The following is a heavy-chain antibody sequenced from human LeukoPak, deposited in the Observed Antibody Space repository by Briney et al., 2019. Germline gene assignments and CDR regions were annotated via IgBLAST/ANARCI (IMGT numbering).Heavy chain of an antibody. D-gene: IGHD3-16*02. CDR1: GFTFTSYS. CDR2: ISSSSSYI. V-gene: IGHV3-21*01. CDR3: ASLHYDYVWGSYRYPFGFPADYSLAY. J-gene: IGHJ4*02. Sequence: GGSLRLSCAASGFTFTSYSMNWFRQAPGKGLEWASSISSSSSYIYYADSVKGRFTISRDNAKNSLYLQMNSLRAEDTAVYYCASLHYDYVWGSYRYPFGFPADYSLAYWGQGTLVTVSS.